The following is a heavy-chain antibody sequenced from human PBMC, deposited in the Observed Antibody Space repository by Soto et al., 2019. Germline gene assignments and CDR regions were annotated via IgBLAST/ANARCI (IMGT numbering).Heavy chain of an antibody. Sequence: EVQLVESGGGLVQPGGSLRLSCAASGIPVSSNYMTWVRQAPGKGLAWVSVLHSGGDTYYANSVKGRFTISRHDSTNTLFLQMNSLTPEDTAVYYCARDGPYYYASRMDVWGQGTTVTVSS. CDR3: ARDGPYYYASRMDV. V-gene: IGHV3-53*04. CDR1: GIPVSSNY. CDR2: LHSGGDT. J-gene: IGHJ6*02. D-gene: IGHD3-10*01.